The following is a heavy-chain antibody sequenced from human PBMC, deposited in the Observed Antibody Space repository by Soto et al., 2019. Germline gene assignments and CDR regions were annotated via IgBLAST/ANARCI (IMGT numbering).Heavy chain of an antibody. CDR2: ISYDGSNK. D-gene: IGHD4-17*01. J-gene: IGHJ4*02. Sequence: GGSLRLSCAASGFTFSSYGMHWVRQAPGKGLEWVAVISYDGSNKYYADSVKGRFTISRDNSKNTLYLQMNSLRAEDTAVYYCATSALIMTTVTPFDYWGQGTLVTVSS. V-gene: IGHV3-30*03. CDR1: GFTFSSYG. CDR3: ATSALIMTTVTPFDY.